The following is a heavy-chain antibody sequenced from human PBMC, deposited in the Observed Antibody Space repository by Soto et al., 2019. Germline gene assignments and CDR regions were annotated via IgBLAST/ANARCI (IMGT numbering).Heavy chain of an antibody. D-gene: IGHD4-17*01. Sequence: EVQLVESGGGLVQPGGSLRLSCAASGFTFSSYEMNWVRQAPGKGLEWVSYISSSGSTIYYADSVKGRFTISRDNAKNSLYLQMNSLRAEDTAVYYCARVPRTRSMTTVTYDYWGQGTLVTVSS. CDR2: ISSSGSTI. CDR3: ARVPRTRSMTTVTYDY. V-gene: IGHV3-48*03. CDR1: GFTFSSYE. J-gene: IGHJ4*02.